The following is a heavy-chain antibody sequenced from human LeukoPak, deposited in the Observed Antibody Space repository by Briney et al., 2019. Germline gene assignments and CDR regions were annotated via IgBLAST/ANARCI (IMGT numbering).Heavy chain of an antibody. CDR1: GFTFSNYS. CDR2: IGSSGHFR. V-gene: IGHV3-21*01. J-gene: IGHJ4*02. CDR3: ARSCDGDCYSDY. Sequence: GSLRLSCAASGFTFSNYSMNWVRQAPGQGLEWASSIGSSGHFRYYADSLKGRVTISRDNAKNSLYLQMNSLRAEDTAVYHCARSCDGDCYSDYWGQGTLVTVSS. D-gene: IGHD2-21*02.